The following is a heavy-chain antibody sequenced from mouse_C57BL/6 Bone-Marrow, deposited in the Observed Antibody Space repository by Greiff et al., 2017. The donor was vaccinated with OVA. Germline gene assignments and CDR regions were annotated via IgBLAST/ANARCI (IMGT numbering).Heavy chain of an antibody. J-gene: IGHJ1*03. V-gene: IGHV1-55*01. D-gene: IGHD1-1*01. CDR3: ARRYYGSSYWYFDV. CDR2: IYPGSGST. Sequence: QVQLQQPGAELVKPGASVKMSFTSYWITWVKQRPGQGLEWIGDIYPGSGSTNYNEKFKSKATLTVYTSSSTAYMQLSSLTSEDSAVYYCARRYYGSSYWYFDVWGTGTPVTVSS. CDR1: TSYW.